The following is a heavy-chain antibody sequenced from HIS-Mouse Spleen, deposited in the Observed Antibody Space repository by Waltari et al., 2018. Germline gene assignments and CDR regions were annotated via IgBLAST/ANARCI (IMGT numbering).Heavy chain of an antibody. D-gene: IGHD3-22*01. J-gene: IGHJ4*02. V-gene: IGHV4-34*01. CDR3: ARRSYYDSSGYSY. Sequence: QVQLQQWGAGLVKPSETLSLTCAVYGGSVSGYYWSWLRQPPAKGLEWIGEINHSGSTNYNPSLKSRVTISVDTSKNQFSLKLSSVTAADTAVYYCARRSYYDSSGYSYWGQGTLVTVSS. CDR1: GGSVSGYY. CDR2: INHSGST.